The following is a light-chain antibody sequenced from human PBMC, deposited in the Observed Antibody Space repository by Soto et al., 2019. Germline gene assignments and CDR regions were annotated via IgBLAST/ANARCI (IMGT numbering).Light chain of an antibody. CDR1: QSISSF. J-gene: IGKJ4*01. Sequence: DIQMTQSPSSLSASVGDRVTIMCRASQSISSFLNWYQQKPGKAPKLLIFAAFSLQSGVPSRFSGSGSGTEFTLTIGSLQPEDFATYYCQQSYSSPATFGGGTKVDIK. V-gene: IGKV1-39*01. CDR2: AAF. CDR3: QQSYSSPAT.